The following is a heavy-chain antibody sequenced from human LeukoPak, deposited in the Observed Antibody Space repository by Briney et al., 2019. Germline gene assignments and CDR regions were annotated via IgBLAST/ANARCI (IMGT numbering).Heavy chain of an antibody. Sequence: GGTLRLSCAASGFTFSNYAMSWVRQTPGKGLEWVAAASSSGAGTYHADSVRGRFTISRDNSKNTLYLQMNSLRAEDAAVYFCAKAPVTSCRGAYCYPFDSWGQGTLVSVSS. CDR2: ASSSGAGT. J-gene: IGHJ4*02. CDR1: GFTFSNYA. CDR3: AKAPVTSCRGAYCYPFDS. V-gene: IGHV3-23*01. D-gene: IGHD2-21*01.